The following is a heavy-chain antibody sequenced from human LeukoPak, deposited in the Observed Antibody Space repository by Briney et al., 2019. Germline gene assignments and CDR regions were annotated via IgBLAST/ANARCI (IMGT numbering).Heavy chain of an antibody. V-gene: IGHV3-30-3*01. CDR3: AREHQSDSSSSSALPILDY. Sequence: GGSLRLSCAASGFTFSSYAMHWVRQAPGKGLEWVAVISYDGSNKYYADSVKGRFTISRDNSKNTLYLQMNSLRAEDTAVYYCAREHQSDSSSSSALPILDYWGQGTLVTVSS. D-gene: IGHD6-13*01. CDR1: GFTFSSYA. CDR2: ISYDGSNK. J-gene: IGHJ4*02.